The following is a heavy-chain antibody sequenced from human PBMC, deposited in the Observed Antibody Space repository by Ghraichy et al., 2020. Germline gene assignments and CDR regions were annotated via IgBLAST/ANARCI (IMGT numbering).Heavy chain of an antibody. D-gene: IGHD3-10*01. V-gene: IGHV4-31*03. J-gene: IGHJ4*02. CDR1: GGSISSGGYY. Sequence: SQTLSLTCTVSGGSISSGGYYWSWIRQHPGKGLEWIGYFYYSGITYHNPSLKSRVTISVDTSKNQFSLNLSSVTAADTAVYYCARGSNTMVRGVIPYVDFWGQGTPVTVSS. CDR2: FYYSGIT. CDR3: ARGSNTMVRGVIPYVDF.